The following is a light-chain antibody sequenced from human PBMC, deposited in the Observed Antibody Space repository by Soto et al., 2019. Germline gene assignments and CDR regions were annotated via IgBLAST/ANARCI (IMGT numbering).Light chain of an antibody. CDR2: DVS. Sequence: QSALTQPRSVSGSPGQSVTISCTGTSIGVGGYNYVSWYQQHPGKAPKVMIYDVSERPSGVPDRFSGSKSGNTASLTISGLQAEDEADYYCCSYAGSPRYVFGTGTKLTDL. CDR1: SIGVGGYNY. V-gene: IGLV2-11*01. J-gene: IGLJ1*01. CDR3: CSYAGSPRYV.